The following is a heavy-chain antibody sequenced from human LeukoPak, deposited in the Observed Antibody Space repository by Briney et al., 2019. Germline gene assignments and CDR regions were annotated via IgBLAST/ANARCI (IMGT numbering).Heavy chain of an antibody. CDR1: GYTFTGYY. CDR2: INPNTGGT. CDR3: AKVPPSITAAGNWLGP. Sequence: ASVKVSCKASGYTFTGYYIHWVRQAPGQGLEWMGRINPNTGGTDYAQKFQGRVTMTRDTSITTAYMGLSRLTSDDTAIYYCAKVPPSITAAGNWLGPWGQGALVTVSS. D-gene: IGHD6-13*01. V-gene: IGHV1-2*06. J-gene: IGHJ5*02.